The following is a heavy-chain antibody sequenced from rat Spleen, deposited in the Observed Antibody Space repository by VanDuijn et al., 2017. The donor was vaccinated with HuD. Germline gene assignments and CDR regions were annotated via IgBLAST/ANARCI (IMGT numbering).Heavy chain of an antibody. J-gene: IGHJ2*01. CDR3: ARQATGLFDY. CDR2: ISYSGST. CDR1: SYSITSNY. Sequence: EVQLQESGPGLVKPSQSLSLTCSVTSYSITSNYWGWIRKFPGNKMEWIGHISYSGSTSYNPSLKSRISITRDTSQNQFFLQLISVTSEDTATYYCARQATGLFDYWGQGVMVTVSS. D-gene: IGHD1-1*01. V-gene: IGHV3-1*01.